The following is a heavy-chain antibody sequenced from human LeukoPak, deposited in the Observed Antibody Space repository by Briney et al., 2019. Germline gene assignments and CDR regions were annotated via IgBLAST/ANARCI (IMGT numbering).Heavy chain of an antibody. CDR2: INPSGGST. V-gene: IGHV1-46*01. CDR3: AKYGYSYGQSPSQIDYYYMDV. J-gene: IGHJ6*03. Sequence: ASVKVSCKASGYTFTSYYMHWVRQAPGQGLEWMGIINPSGGSTSYAQKFQGRVTMTRDVSTSTVYMELSSLRSEDTAVYYGAKYGYSYGQSPSQIDYYYMDVWGKGTTVTVSS. D-gene: IGHD5-18*01. CDR1: GYTFTSYY.